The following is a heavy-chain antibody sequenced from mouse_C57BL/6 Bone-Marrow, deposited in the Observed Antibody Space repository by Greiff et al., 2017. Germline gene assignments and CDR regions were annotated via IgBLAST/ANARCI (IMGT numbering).Heavy chain of an antibody. CDR3: ARDQDGSSYWYFDV. CDR1: GFTFTSYA. V-gene: IGHV5-4*01. CDR2: ISDGGSYT. D-gene: IGHD1-1*01. Sequence: EVQLLQSGGGLVKPGGSLKLSCAASGFTFTSYAMSWVRQTPEQRLEWVATISDGGSYTYYPDNVKGRFTLSRDNANNNLYLQMSHLKSEDTAVYYCARDQDGSSYWYFDVWGTGTTVTVSS. J-gene: IGHJ1*03.